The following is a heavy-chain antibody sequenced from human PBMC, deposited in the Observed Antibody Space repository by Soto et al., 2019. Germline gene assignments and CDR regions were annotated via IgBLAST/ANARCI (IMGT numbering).Heavy chain of an antibody. CDR2: IKRDASKK. D-gene: IGHD3-10*01. CDR1: GFSFTTSW. CDR3: ATDLCPSFSYTPFAVFEI. Sequence: EVQLVESGGGLVQPGGSLRLSCVASGFSFTTSWMTWVRQAPGKGLEWVANIKRDASKKNYLDSVKGRFTISRDNAENSWYLQFIMFRVEATAVYYFATDLCPSFSYTPFAVFEILGQGTVVAVSS. V-gene: IGHV3-7*04. J-gene: IGHJ3*02.